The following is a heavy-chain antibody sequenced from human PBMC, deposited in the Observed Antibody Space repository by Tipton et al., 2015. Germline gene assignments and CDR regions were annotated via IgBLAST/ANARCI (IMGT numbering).Heavy chain of an antibody. J-gene: IGHJ6*02. CDR2: ISNTGGRT. CDR3: AKWDSDNFYGMDV. CDR1: GFTYSNYA. Sequence: SLRLSCAASGFTYSNYAMSWVRQAPGEGLEWVATISNTGGRTYYADSVKGRFTVSRDNYQNTLYLQLSSPRAEDTAVYYCAKWDSDNFYGMDVWGQGTTVTVSS. V-gene: IGHV3-23*01. D-gene: IGHD1-26*01.